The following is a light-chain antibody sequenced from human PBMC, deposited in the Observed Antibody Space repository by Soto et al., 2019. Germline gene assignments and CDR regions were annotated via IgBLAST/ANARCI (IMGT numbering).Light chain of an antibody. Sequence: EIVLTQSPATLSLSPGERATRSCRASQSVSSYLAWYQQTPVQSPSLLLYEASNRATSIPARFSGSGSGTDFTLTISSIDPEDFAVYYCQQHSNWPTFGQATRLEIK. CDR2: EAS. V-gene: IGKV3-11*01. J-gene: IGKJ5*01. CDR1: QSVSSY. CDR3: QQHSNWPT.